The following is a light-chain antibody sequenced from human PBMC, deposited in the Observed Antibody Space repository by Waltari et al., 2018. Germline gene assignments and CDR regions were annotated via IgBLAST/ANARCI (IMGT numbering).Light chain of an antibody. V-gene: IGLV2-14*01. CDR3: SSQSSNDVVL. CDR2: DVR. J-gene: IGLJ2*01. CDR1: SNDVGGYNS. Sequence: QSALTQPASVSGSPGQSVTIFCAGTSNDVGGYNSVSWYQGHPGQAPRVIIYDVRDRPSGVSDRVSGSKSGNTASLTISGLHAEDEADYYCSSQSSNDVVLFGGGTKLTVL.